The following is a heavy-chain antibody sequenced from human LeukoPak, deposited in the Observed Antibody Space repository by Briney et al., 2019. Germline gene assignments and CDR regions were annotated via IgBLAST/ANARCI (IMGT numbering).Heavy chain of an antibody. V-gene: IGHV4-39*01. CDR1: SGSISSTSYY. D-gene: IGHD6-6*01. J-gene: IGHJ5*02. CDR3: ARHGVAALQNWFDP. CDR2: IIYSGNT. Sequence: PETLSLTCTASSGSISSTSYYWGWIRQPPGRGLGWVGGIIYSGNTYYNPSLKSRVTISVDTSKNQFSLKLSSVTAADTAVYYCARHGVAALQNWFDPWGQGTLVTVSS.